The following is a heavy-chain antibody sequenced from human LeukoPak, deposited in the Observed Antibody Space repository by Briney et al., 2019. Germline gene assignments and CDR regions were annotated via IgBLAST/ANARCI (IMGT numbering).Heavy chain of an antibody. CDR1: GFTFSSYS. Sequence: GGSLRLSRAASGFTFSSYSMNWVRQAPGKGLEWVSSISSSSSYIYYADSVKGRFTISRDNAKNSLYLQMNSLRAEDTAVYYCARHRRYDFWSGPRSYFDYWGQGTLVTVSS. CDR3: ARHRRYDFWSGPRSYFDY. D-gene: IGHD3-3*01. V-gene: IGHV3-21*01. CDR2: ISSSSSYI. J-gene: IGHJ4*02.